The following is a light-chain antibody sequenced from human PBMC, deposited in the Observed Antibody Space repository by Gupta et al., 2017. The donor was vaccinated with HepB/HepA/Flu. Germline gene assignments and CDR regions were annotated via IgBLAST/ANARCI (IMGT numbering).Light chain of an antibody. V-gene: IGLV1-47*02. CDR3: VGWDDSLSGYV. J-gene: IGLJ1*01. CDR2: NEN. Sequence: QPVLTPPPSASGTPGQRVTISCSGSSSNLGNANASWYQPLQGPAPNLLIYNENKRPSGVPDRFSGSKYGTTASLASSGLRAEDEADYYCVGWDDSLSGYVFGAGNKVTVL. CDR1: SSNLGNAN.